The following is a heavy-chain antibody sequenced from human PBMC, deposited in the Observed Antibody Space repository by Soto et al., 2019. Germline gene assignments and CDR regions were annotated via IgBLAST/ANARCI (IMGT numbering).Heavy chain of an antibody. CDR2: IYYSGST. J-gene: IGHJ5*02. CDR3: ARVGYGTTSLHGFRSSRHSWFQP. CDR1: VVSISRGGYY. Sequence: TLSLTCTFSVVSISRGGYYCSWIRQHPWKGLEWIGYIYYSGSTYYNPSLKSRVTISVDTSKNQFSLKLSSVTAADTAVYYCARVGYGTTSLHGFRSSRHSWFQPWG. V-gene: IGHV4-31*03. D-gene: IGHD2-2*01.